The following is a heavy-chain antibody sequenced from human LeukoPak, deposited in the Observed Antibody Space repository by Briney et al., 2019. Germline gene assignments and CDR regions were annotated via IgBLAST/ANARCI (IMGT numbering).Heavy chain of an antibody. CDR3: ASFPLLSPFDY. CDR2: ISSSSSTI. V-gene: IGHV3-48*04. D-gene: IGHD2-21*02. J-gene: IGHJ4*02. CDR1: GFTFSSYS. Sequence: GGSLRLSCAASGFTFSSYSMNWVRQAPGKGLEWVSYISSSSSTIYYADSVKGRFTISRDNAKNSLYLQMNSLRAEDTAVYYCASFPLLSPFDYWGQGTLVTVSS.